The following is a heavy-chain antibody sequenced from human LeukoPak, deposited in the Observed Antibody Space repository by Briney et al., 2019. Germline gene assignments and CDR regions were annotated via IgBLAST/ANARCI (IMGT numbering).Heavy chain of an antibody. CDR1: GFTFSYHA. CDR3: ARVLNYYDSTGYYFSY. J-gene: IGHJ4*02. Sequence: GGSLRLSCAASGFTFSYHAMHWVRQAPGKGLDWVAVITYDGSIKDYANSVKGRFTISRDNSKTSLYLQMNSLRAEDTAVYYCARVLNYYDSTGYYFSYWGQGTLVTVSS. D-gene: IGHD3-22*01. V-gene: IGHV3-30*04. CDR2: ITYDGSIK.